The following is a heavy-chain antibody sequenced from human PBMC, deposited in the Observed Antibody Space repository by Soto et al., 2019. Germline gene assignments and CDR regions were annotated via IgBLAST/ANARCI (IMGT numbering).Heavy chain of an antibody. V-gene: IGHV3-30*04. D-gene: IGHD3-3*01. CDR1: GFTFTRHA. Sequence: PGGSLRLSCAASGFTFTRHAMHWVRQAPGKGPECVAVISSDGRNKYYADSVKGQFTISRDNSKNTLYLQMDSLRVEDTAVYYCAREAIFGVVREYYFAYWGQGTLVTVSS. CDR3: AREAIFGVVREYYFAY. CDR2: ISSDGRNK. J-gene: IGHJ4*02.